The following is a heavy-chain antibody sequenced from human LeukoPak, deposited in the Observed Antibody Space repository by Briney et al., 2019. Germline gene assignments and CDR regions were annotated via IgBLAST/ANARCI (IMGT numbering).Heavy chain of an antibody. CDR3: ARDRKQQLVQAFDI. V-gene: IGHV4-31*03. CDR1: GGSISSGGYY. CDR2: IYYSGST. D-gene: IGHD6-13*01. J-gene: IGHJ3*02. Sequence: SETPSLTCTVSGGSISSGGYYWSWIRQHPGKGLEWIGYIYYSGSTYYNPSLKSRVTISVDTSKNQFSLKLSSVTAADTAVYYCARDRKQQLVQAFDIWGQGTMVTVSS.